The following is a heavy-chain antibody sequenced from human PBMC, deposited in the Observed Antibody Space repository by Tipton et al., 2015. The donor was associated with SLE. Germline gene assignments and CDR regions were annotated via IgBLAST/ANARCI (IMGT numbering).Heavy chain of an antibody. D-gene: IGHD6-13*01. CDR2: INHSGST. CDR1: GGSFSGYY. CDR3: ARHRYSSSWYVDYYYYGMDV. V-gene: IGHV4-34*01. J-gene: IGHJ6*02. Sequence: TLSLTCAVYGGSFSGYYWSWIRQPPGKGLEWIGEINHSGSTNYNPSLKSRVTISVDTSKNQFSLKLSSVTAADTAVYYCARHRYSSSWYVDYYYYGMDVWGQGTTVTVSS.